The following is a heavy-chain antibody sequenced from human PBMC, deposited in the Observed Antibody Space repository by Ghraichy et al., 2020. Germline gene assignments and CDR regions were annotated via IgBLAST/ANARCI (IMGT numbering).Heavy chain of an antibody. CDR2: IYYSGST. CDR3: ASTYCSGGSCYSGEYYFDY. V-gene: IGHV4-59*01. CDR1: GGSISSYY. Sequence: SETLSLTCTVSGGSISSYYWSWIRQPPGKGLEWIGYIYYSGSTNYNPSLKSRVTISVDTSKNQFSLKLSSVTAADTAVYYCASTYCSGGSCYSGEYYFDYWGQGTLVTVSS. D-gene: IGHD2-15*01. J-gene: IGHJ4*02.